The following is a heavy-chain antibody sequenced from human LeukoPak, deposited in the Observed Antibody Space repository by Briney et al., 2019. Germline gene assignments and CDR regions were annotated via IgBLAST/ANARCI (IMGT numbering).Heavy chain of an antibody. CDR3: ARDLGQYYDTSDNWFDP. CDR2: IRLDGSNK. V-gene: IGHV3-30*02. Sequence: PGGSLRLSCAASGFTFSRYGIHWVRQSPGKGLEWVAFIRLDGSNKYYADSVKGRFTISRDNSKNTLYLQMNSLRAEDTAVYYCARDLGQYYDTSDNWFDPWGQGTLVTVSS. D-gene: IGHD3-22*01. J-gene: IGHJ5*02. CDR1: GFTFSRYG.